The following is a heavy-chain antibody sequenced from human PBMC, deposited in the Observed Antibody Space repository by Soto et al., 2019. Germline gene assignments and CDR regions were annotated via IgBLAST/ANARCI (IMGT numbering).Heavy chain of an antibody. J-gene: IGHJ5*02. V-gene: IGHV3-30-3*01. D-gene: IGHD2-8*01. CDR1: GFTFSSYA. Sequence: QVQLVESGGGVVQPGRSLRLSCAASGFTFSSYAMHWVRQAPGKRLEWVAVISYDGSNKYYADSVKGRFTISRDNSKNTLYLQMNSLRAEDTAVYYCARGPPGVLIVYAMGNWFDPWGQGTLVTVSS. CDR2: ISYDGSNK. CDR3: ARGPPGVLIVYAMGNWFDP.